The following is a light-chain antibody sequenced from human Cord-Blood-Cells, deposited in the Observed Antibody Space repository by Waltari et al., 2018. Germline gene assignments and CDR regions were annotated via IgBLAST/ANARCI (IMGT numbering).Light chain of an antibody. J-gene: IGLJ2*01. CDR3: NSRDSSGNHVV. CDR2: GKN. Sequence: SSELTQDPAVSVALGQTVRITCQGDSLRSYYASWYQQKPGQAPVLVIYGKNNRPSGIPDRLSGSSSGDTASLTITGAQAEDEADYYCNSRDSSGNHVVFGGGTKLPVL. CDR1: SLRSYY. V-gene: IGLV3-19*01.